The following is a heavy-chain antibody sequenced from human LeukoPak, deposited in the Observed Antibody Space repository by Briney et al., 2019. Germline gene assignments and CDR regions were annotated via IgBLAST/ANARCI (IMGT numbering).Heavy chain of an antibody. CDR3: AKWHVPYSSGSGY. CDR1: GFTFSSYA. J-gene: IGHJ4*02. Sequence: PGGSLRLSCAASGFTFSSYAMSWVRQAPGKGLEWVSAISGSGGSTYYADSVKGRFTISRDNSKNTLYPQMNSLRAEDTAVYYCAKWHVPYSSGSGYWGQGTLVTVSS. D-gene: IGHD6-19*01. V-gene: IGHV3-23*01. CDR2: ISGSGGST.